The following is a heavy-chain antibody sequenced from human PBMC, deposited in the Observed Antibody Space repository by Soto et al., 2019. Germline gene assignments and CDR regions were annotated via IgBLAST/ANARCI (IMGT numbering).Heavy chain of an antibody. CDR2: MNPNSGNT. Sequence: QVQLVQSGAEVKKPGASVKVSCKASGYTFTSYDINWVRQATGQGREWMGWMNPNSGNTGYAQKFQGRVTMTRNTSISTAYMELSCLRSEDTAVYYCSRERSAAGTGWFDPWGQGTPVTVSS. CDR3: SRERSAAGTGWFDP. J-gene: IGHJ5*02. CDR1: GYTFTSYD. D-gene: IGHD6-13*01. V-gene: IGHV1-8*01.